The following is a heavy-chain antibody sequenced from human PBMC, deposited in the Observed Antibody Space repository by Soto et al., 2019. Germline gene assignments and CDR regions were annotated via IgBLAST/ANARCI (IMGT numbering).Heavy chain of an antibody. V-gene: IGHV1-2*02. D-gene: IGHD3-22*01. Sequence: ASVKVSCKASGYTVTGYYMHWVRQAPGQGLEWMGWINPNSGGTNYAQKFQGRVTMTRDTSISTAYMELSRLRSDDTAVYYCARRDYYDSSGYYDRFDYWGQGTLVTVSS. CDR2: INPNSGGT. CDR3: ARRDYYDSSGYYDRFDY. J-gene: IGHJ4*02. CDR1: GYTVTGYY.